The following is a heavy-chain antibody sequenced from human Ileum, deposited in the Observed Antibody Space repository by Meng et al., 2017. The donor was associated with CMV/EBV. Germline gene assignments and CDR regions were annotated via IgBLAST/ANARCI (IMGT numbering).Heavy chain of an antibody. CDR2: ISSGGIPV. V-gene: IGHV3-21*06. CDR1: GFPFSVYG. J-gene: IGHJ1*01. CDR3: ATYCSPTSCHSWQH. D-gene: IGHD2-2*01. Sequence: SGFPFSVYGMTWVRQAPGKGLEWVSSISSGGIPVFYPDSVRGRFTVTRDNGNSMLYLQMNHLRAEDTAVYYCATYCSPTSCHSWQHWGQGTLVTVSS.